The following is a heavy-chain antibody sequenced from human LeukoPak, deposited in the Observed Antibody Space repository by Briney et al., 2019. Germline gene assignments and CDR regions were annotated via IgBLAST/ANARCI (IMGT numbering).Heavy chain of an antibody. Sequence: GGSLRLSCAASGFTFRSYSMNWVRQAPGKGLEWVSAIDPSSTYIYYADSVKGRFTISRDNAENSLYLQMKSLRVEDTAVYYCARAPTVLVGYCSSSSCQADYWGQGTLVTVSS. CDR3: ARAPTVLVGYCSSSSCQADY. J-gene: IGHJ4*02. D-gene: IGHD2-2*01. V-gene: IGHV3-21*01. CDR1: GFTFRSYS. CDR2: IDPSSTYI.